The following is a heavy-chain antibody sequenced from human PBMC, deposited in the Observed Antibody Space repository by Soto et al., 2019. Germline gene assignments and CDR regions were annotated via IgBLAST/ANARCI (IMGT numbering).Heavy chain of an antibody. J-gene: IGHJ6*02. CDR3: ARVTPGNNLYYFYGLDV. CDR2: ISYEGSNT. V-gene: IGHV3-30-3*01. D-gene: IGHD1-1*01. Sequence: PGWSLRLSCVASGLTFGTYAIHWVRLAPGKGLQWVALISYEGSNTYYADSVKGRFTVSRDNSKNTLYLQMNSLRPEDTGVYYCARVTPGNNLYYFYGLDVWGQGTSVTVSS. CDR1: GLTFGTYA.